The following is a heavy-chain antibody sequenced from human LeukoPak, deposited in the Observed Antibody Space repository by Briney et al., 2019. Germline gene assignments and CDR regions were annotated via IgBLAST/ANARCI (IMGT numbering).Heavy chain of an antibody. D-gene: IGHD3-22*01. CDR2: TYYRSKWYN. Sequence: PSQTLSLTCAISGDSVSSNSAASNWIRQSPSRGLEWLGRTYYRSKWYNDYAVSVKSRITINPDTSKNQFSLQLNSVTPEDTAVYYCARERWNYYDSSGYYFYFDYWGQGTLVTVSS. CDR1: GDSVSSNSAA. CDR3: ARERWNYYDSSGYYFYFDY. J-gene: IGHJ4*02. V-gene: IGHV6-1*01.